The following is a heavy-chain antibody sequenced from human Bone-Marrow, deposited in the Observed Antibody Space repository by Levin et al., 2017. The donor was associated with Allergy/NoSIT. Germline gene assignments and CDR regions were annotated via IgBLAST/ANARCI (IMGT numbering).Heavy chain of an antibody. J-gene: IGHJ4*02. Sequence: GGSLRLSCSASGFSFNNYWMAWVRQAPGKGLEWVANIHRDGREEHYVDSVRGRSKGRFTISRDNAKKSLFLQVDSLRAEDTAVYYCARGVSPRGMGIVGIDYWGQGTRVTVSS. CDR2: IHRDGREE. V-gene: IGHV3-7*01. CDR3: ARGVSPRGMGIVGIDY. D-gene: IGHD3-16*02. CDR1: GFSFNNYW.